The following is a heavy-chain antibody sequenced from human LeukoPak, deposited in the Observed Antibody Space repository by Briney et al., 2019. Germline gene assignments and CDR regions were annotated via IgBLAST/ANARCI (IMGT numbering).Heavy chain of an antibody. CDR2: IIPIFGTA. J-gene: IGHJ6*03. D-gene: IGHD2-15*01. CDR3: ARDKFNPKGYCSGGSCSLGYYYYMDV. V-gene: IGHV1-69*05. CDR1: GGTFSSYA. Sequence: GSSVKVSCKASGGTFSSYAISWVRQAPGQGLEWMGGIIPIFGTANYAQKFQGRVTITTDESTSTAYMELSSLRSEDTAVYYCARDKFNPKGYCSGGSCSLGYYYYMDVWGKGTTVTVSS.